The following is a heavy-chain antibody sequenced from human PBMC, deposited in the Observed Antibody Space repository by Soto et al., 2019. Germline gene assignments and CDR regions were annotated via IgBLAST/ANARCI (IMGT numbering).Heavy chain of an antibody. CDR3: ARKVHGGSSYFDY. Sequence: SETLALTFTVSGGSISSCCYYWSWIRQHPGKGLEWIGYIYYSGSTYYNPSLKSRVTISVDTSKNQFSLKLSSVTAADTAVYYCARKVHGGSSYFDYWGQGTLVTVSS. D-gene: IGHD6-6*01. CDR1: GGSISSCCYY. J-gene: IGHJ4*02. CDR2: IYYSGST. V-gene: IGHV4-31*03.